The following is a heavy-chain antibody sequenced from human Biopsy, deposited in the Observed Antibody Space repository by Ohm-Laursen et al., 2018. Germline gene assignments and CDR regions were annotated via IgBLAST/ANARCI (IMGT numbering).Heavy chain of an antibody. CDR1: GGSISGSS. CDR2: ISYSRDT. Sequence: TLSLTCIVSGGSISGSSWSWIRRAPGKGLEWIGYISYSRDTNYNPSLKSHITISVDTSKDKFSLKLTSVTAADTAVYYCAKHGSGWTGDDAFHIWGQGTMVTVSS. V-gene: IGHV4-59*08. D-gene: IGHD6-19*01. J-gene: IGHJ3*02. CDR3: AKHGSGWTGDDAFHI.